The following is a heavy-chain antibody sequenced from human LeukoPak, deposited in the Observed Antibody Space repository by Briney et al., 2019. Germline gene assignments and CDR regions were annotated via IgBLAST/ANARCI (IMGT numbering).Heavy chain of an antibody. J-gene: IGHJ4*02. CDR3: ARDYGGPPSY. CDR2: IYYSGST. CDR1: GGSISSSSYY. Sequence: SETLSLTCTVSGGSISSSSYYWGWIRQPPGKGLEWIGSIYYSGSTYYNPSLKGRVTISVDTSKNQFSLKLSSVTAADTAVYYCARDYGGPPSYWGQGTLVTVSS. V-gene: IGHV4-39*01. D-gene: IGHD4-23*01.